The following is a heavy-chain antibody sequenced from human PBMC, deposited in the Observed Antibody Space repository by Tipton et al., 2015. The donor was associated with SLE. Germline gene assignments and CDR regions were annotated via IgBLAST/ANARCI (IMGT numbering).Heavy chain of an antibody. CDR2: IYHSGST. D-gene: IGHD2-8*01. CDR3: ASFPYGYYMDV. CDR1: GGSFSGYY. Sequence: TLSLTCAVYGGSFSGYYWSWIRQPPGKGLEWIGEIYHSGSTNYNPSLKSRVTISVDTSKNQFSLKLSSVTAADTAVYYCASFPYGYYMDVWGKGTTVTVSS. J-gene: IGHJ6*03. V-gene: IGHV4-34*01.